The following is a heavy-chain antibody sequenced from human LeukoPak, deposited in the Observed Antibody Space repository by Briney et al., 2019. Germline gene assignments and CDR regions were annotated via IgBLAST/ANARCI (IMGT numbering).Heavy chain of an antibody. D-gene: IGHD3-10*01. CDR1: GGSISSYY. V-gene: IGHV4-4*07. Sequence: SETLSLTCTVSGGSISSYYWSWIRQPAGKGLEWIGRIYTSGSTNYNPSLKSRVTISVDTSKNQFSLKLSSVTAADTAVYYCARDYGSGSYYLDAFDIWGQGTMVTVSS. CDR2: IYTSGST. CDR3: ARDYGSGSYYLDAFDI. J-gene: IGHJ3*02.